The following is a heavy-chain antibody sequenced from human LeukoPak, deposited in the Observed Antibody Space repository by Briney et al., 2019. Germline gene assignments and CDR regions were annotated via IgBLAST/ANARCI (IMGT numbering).Heavy chain of an antibody. V-gene: IGHV4-61*02. CDR1: GGSISSGSYY. Sequence: SETLSLTCTVSGGSISSGSYYWSWIRQPAGKGLEWIGRIYTSGSTNYNPSLKSRVTISVDTSKNQFSLKLSSVTAADTAVYYCARDTQQLVRGYFDLWGRGTLVTVSS. D-gene: IGHD6-13*01. CDR2: IYTSGST. J-gene: IGHJ2*01. CDR3: ARDTQQLVRGYFDL.